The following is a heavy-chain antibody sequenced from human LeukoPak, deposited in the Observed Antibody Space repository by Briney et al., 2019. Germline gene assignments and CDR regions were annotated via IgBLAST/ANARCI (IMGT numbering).Heavy chain of an antibody. D-gene: IGHD3-22*01. CDR2: IYYSGST. CDR1: GGSISSSSYY. J-gene: IGHJ4*02. Sequence: SETLSLTCTVSGGSISSSSYYWGWIRQPPGKGLEWIGSIYYSGSTYHNSSLKSRVTISVDTSKNQFSLNLSSVTAADTAVYYCARLYYDSSGYYQICYFDYWGQGTLVTVSS. V-gene: IGHV4-39*01. CDR3: ARLYYDSSGYYQICYFDY.